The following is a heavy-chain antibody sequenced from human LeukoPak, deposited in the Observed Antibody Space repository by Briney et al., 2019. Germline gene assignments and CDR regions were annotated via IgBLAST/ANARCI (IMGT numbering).Heavy chain of an antibody. J-gene: IGHJ4*02. CDR2: ISSSSSTT. CDR1: GFTFSIYS. Sequence: GGSLRLSCAASGFTFSIYSMNWVRQAPGKGLEWISYISSSSSTTYADSVKGRFTISRDNANNSVFLQMNSLRDEDTAVYYCARDGDGDLDYWGQGTLVIVSS. CDR3: ARDGDGDLDY. D-gene: IGHD4-17*01. V-gene: IGHV3-48*02.